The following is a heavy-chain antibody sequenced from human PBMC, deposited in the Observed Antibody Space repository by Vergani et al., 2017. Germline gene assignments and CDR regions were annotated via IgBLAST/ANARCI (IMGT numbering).Heavy chain of an antibody. D-gene: IGHD4-23*01. CDR2: IYYSGST. V-gene: IGHV4-59*01. CDR3: ARCYGGNSEGFDY. CDR1: GGSISSYY. Sequence: QVQLQESGPGLVKPSETLSLTCTVSGGSISSYYWSWIRQPPGKGLEWIGYIYYSGSTNSNPSLKSRVTISVDTSKNQFSLKLSSVTAADTAVYYCARCYGGNSEGFDYWGQGTLVTVSS. J-gene: IGHJ4*02.